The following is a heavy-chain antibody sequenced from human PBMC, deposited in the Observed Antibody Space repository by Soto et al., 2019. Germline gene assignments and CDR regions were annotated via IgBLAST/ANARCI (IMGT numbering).Heavy chain of an antibody. Sequence: QVQLVQSGAEVKKPGASVKVSCKASGYTFTSYGISWVRQAPGQGLEWMGWISAYNGNTNYAQKLQGRVTMTTDTSTSTAYMELRSLRYDDTAVYYCARVLGRYCSGGSCYSATYYYYGMDVWGQGTTVTVSS. CDR1: GYTFTSYG. D-gene: IGHD2-15*01. CDR3: ARVLGRYCSGGSCYSATYYYYGMDV. J-gene: IGHJ6*02. V-gene: IGHV1-18*04. CDR2: ISAYNGNT.